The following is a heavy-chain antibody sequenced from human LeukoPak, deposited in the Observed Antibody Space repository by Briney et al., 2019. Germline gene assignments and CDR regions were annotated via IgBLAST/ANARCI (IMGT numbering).Heavy chain of an antibody. CDR1: SYTFTSYG. J-gene: IGHJ5*02. CDR2: MNPNSGNT. CDR3: AREGYSTSSGPRPNWFDP. D-gene: IGHD6-6*01. V-gene: IGHV1-8*03. Sequence: ASVKVSCKASSYTFTSYGISWVRQAPGQGLEWMGWMNPNSGNTGYAQKFQGRVTITRNTSISTAYMELSSLRSEDTAVYYCAREGYSTSSGPRPNWFDPWGQGTLVTVSS.